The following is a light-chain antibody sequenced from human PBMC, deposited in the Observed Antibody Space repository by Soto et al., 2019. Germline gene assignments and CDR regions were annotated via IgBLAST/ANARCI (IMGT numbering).Light chain of an antibody. V-gene: IGKV1-5*01. CDR1: QGISSW. J-gene: IGKJ1*01. CDR2: GAS. CDR3: QHYNNYPWT. Sequence: DIQMTKSPSSVSASVGDRVTITCRASQGISSWLAWYQQKPGKAPKLLTYGASSLESGVPSRFSGSGSGTEFTLTISSLQPDDFATYYCQHYNNYPWTFGQGTKVDIK.